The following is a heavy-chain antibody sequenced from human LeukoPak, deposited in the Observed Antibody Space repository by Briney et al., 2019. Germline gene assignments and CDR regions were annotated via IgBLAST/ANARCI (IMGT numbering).Heavy chain of an antibody. CDR1: GFTFDDYA. CDR2: ISWDGGST. CDR3: GKDRNYGSGSYRGPCDY. J-gene: IGHJ4*02. D-gene: IGHD3-10*01. V-gene: IGHV3-43D*03. Sequence: GGSLRLSCAASGFTFDDYAMHWVRQVPGKGLEWVSFISWDGGSTYYADSVKGRFIISRDNSKNSLYLQMNSLRAEDTALYYCGKDRNYGSGSYRGPCDYWGQGTLVTVSS.